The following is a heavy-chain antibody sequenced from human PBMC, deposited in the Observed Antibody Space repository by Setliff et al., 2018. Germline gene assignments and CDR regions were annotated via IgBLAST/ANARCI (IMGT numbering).Heavy chain of an antibody. CDR1: GFSFSDNY. CDR3: VRDVAGGSHATYFDY. Sequence: PGGSLRLSCAASGFSFSDNYMSWIRQAPGKGLEWVAYISSSGISIDYADSVKGRFIISRDNAKNSLSLQMNSLRVEDTAVHYCVRDVAGGSHATYFDYWGQGTLVTVSS. D-gene: IGHD1-26*01. V-gene: IGHV3-11*04. CDR2: ISSSGISI. J-gene: IGHJ4*02.